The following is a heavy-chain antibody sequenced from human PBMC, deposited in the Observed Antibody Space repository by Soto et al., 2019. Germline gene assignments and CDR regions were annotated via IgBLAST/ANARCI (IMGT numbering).Heavy chain of an antibody. CDR3: AKIPTGSGSSKFDY. Sequence: PGGSLRLSCAASGFTFRTYAMNWVRQAPGKGLEWISAISGSGSFTHYADSVRGRFTISRDNSQSQLYLQMNNPRGDDTAMYYCAKIPTGSGSSKFDYWGQGIQVTVSS. CDR1: GFTFRTYA. D-gene: IGHD3-10*01. V-gene: IGHV3-23*01. CDR2: ISGSGSFT. J-gene: IGHJ4*02.